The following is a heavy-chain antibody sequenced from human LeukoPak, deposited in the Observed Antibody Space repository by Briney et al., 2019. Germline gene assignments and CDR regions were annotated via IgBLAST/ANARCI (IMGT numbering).Heavy chain of an antibody. CDR2: IYTGGGT. D-gene: IGHD5-12*01. CDR1: GGSISSGSYY. CDR3: AREESGYDYGYYYYYGMDV. J-gene: IGHJ6*02. V-gene: IGHV4-61*02. Sequence: PSQTLSLTCTVAGGSISSGSYYWSWIRQPAGKGLEWIGRIYTGGGTNYNPSLKTRVTISVDTSKNQFSLKLSSVTAADTAVYYCAREESGYDYGYYYYYGMDVWGQGTTVTVSS.